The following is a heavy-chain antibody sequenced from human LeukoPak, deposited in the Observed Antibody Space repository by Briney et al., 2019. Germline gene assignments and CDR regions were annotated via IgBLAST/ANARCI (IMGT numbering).Heavy chain of an antibody. Sequence: GASVKVSCKASGYTFTGYYVHWVRQAPGQGLEWMGWINPNSGGTNYAQKFQGRVTMTRDTSISTAYMELSRLRSDDTAVYYCARDMGIVVVPAAMPFDYWGQGTLVTVSS. J-gene: IGHJ4*02. V-gene: IGHV1-2*02. CDR2: INPNSGGT. CDR1: GYTFTGYY. D-gene: IGHD2-2*03. CDR3: ARDMGIVVVPAAMPFDY.